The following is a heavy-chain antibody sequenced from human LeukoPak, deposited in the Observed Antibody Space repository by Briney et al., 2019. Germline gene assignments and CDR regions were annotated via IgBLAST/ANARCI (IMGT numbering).Heavy chain of an antibody. J-gene: IGHJ4*02. D-gene: IGHD3-3*01. CDR3: AGASTIFGHFAY. CDR1: GGSISVTPYY. Sequence: SETLSLTCAISGGSISVTPYYWGWIRQPPGKGLEWIGSIYYSGSTYYNPSLKSRLTISVDTSKNQFSLKLTSVTAADTAVYYCAGASTIFGHFAYWGRGTLVTVSS. V-gene: IGHV4-39*07. CDR2: IYYSGST.